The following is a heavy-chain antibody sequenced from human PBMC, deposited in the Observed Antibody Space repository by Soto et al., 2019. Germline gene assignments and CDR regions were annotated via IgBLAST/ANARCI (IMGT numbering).Heavy chain of an antibody. J-gene: IGHJ6*02. V-gene: IGHV3-21*01. CDR1: GFTFSSYS. Sequence: PGGSLRLSCAASGFTFSSYSMNWVRQAPGKGLEWVSSISSSSSYIYYADSVKGRFTISRDNAKNSLYLQMNSLRAEDTAVYYCAGGGVRGVITRTRDYYGMDVWGQGTTVTVSS. CDR3: AGGGVRGVITRTRDYYGMDV. D-gene: IGHD3-10*01. CDR2: ISSSSSYI.